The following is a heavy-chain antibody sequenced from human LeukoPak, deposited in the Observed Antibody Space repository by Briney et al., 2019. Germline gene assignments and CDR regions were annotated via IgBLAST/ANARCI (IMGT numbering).Heavy chain of an antibody. CDR1: GGSFSGYY. CDR2: INHSGST. V-gene: IGHV4-34*01. Sequence: SETLSLTCAVYGGSFSGYYWSWIRQPPGKGLEWIGEINHSGSTNYNPSLKSRVTISVDTSKNQFSLKLSSVTAADTAVYYCARGDWRGWYFDLWGRGTLVTVSS. D-gene: IGHD3-9*01. J-gene: IGHJ2*01. CDR3: ARGDWRGWYFDL.